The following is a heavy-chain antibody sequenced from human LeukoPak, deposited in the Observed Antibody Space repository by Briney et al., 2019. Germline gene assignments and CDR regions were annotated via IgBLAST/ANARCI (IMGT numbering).Heavy chain of an antibody. CDR1: GGSISSYY. CDR2: IYYSGST. CDR3: ARFANWFDP. V-gene: IGHV4-59*01. J-gene: IGHJ5*02. Sequence: SEALSLTCTGSGGSISSYYWSWIRQPPGKGLEWIWYIYYSGSTNYNPSLKSRVTISVDTSKNQVSLKLSSVTAADTAVYYCARFANWFDPWGQGTMVSVSS.